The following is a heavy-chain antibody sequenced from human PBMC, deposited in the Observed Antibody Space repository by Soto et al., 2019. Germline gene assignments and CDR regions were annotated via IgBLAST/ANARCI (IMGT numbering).Heavy chain of an antibody. J-gene: IGHJ4*02. CDR2: ISGSGDST. V-gene: IGHV3-23*01. D-gene: IGHD3-22*01. CDR1: GFTFSSYA. Sequence: GGSLRLSCAASGFTFSSYAMSWVRQAPGKGLEWVSGISGSGDSTYYADSVKGRFTISRDNSKNTLFLQMNSLRAEDTAVYFCAKDPYDSSGYYHNYWGQGTLVTAPQ. CDR3: AKDPYDSSGYYHNY.